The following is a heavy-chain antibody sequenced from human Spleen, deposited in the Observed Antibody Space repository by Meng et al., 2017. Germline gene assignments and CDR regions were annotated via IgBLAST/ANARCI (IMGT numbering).Heavy chain of an antibody. CDR2: IWYDGSNK. V-gene: IGHV3-33*01. CDR3: ARGKREYYDILTGRGMDV. D-gene: IGHD3-9*01. J-gene: IGHJ6*02. Sequence: GSLRLSCAASGFTFSSYGMHWVRQAPGKGLEWVAVIWYDGSNKYYADSVKGRFTVSRDNSKNTLYLQMNSLRAEDTAVYYCARGKREYYDILTGRGMDVWGQGTTVTVSS. CDR1: GFTFSSYG.